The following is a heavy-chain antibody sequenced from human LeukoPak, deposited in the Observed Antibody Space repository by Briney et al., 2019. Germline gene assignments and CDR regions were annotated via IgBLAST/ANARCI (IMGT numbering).Heavy chain of an antibody. CDR1: GGSFSGYY. CDR3: ARGPLAAAGTLTYYYYGMDV. V-gene: IGHV4-34*01. D-gene: IGHD6-13*01. Sequence: SETLSLTCAVYGGSFSGYYWSWIRQPPGKGLEWIGEINHSGSTNYNPSLKSRVTISVDTSKNQFSLKLSSVTAADTAVYYCARGPLAAAGTLTYYYYGMDVWGQGTTVTVSS. CDR2: INHSGST. J-gene: IGHJ6*02.